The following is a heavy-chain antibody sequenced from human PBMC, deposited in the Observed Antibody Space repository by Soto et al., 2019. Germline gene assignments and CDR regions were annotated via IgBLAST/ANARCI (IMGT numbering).Heavy chain of an antibody. CDR1: GGPFSSYH. Sequence: QVQLVQSGAEVKKPGSSVKLSCKASGGPFSSYHISWVRQAPGQGLEWVGRIIPILGRANNAQHFQGRVTITADTSTNTAYMELSSLTSEDTAEYYCANVGGTTSSHWFEPWGHGTLVTVSS. CDR2: IIPILGRA. V-gene: IGHV1-69*02. D-gene: IGHD2-2*01. J-gene: IGHJ5*02. CDR3: ANVGGTTSSHWFEP.